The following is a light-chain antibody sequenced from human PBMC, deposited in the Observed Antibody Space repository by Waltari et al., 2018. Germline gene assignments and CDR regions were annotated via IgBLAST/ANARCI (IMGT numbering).Light chain of an antibody. J-gene: IGLJ3*02. V-gene: IGLV1-44*01. CDR2: TNN. CDR1: SSNIGGHS. Sequence: QSVLTQPPSASWTPGQTVTISCSGSSSNIGGHSVNWYQHFPGTAPKLLIFTNNQRTSGDPYRFSGSKSETSASLAIRGLQSDDEADYYCAAWDDSLNGVMFGGGTKLTVL. CDR3: AAWDDSLNGVM.